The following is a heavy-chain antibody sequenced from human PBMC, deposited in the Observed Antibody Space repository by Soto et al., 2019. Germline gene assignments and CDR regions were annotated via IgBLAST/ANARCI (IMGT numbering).Heavy chain of an antibody. J-gene: IGHJ4*02. CDR3: AARGYSGYDTIDY. V-gene: IGHV3-23*01. CDR2: ISGSGGST. Sequence: GGSLRLSCVASGFTFSYYSMNWVRQAPGKGLEWVSAISGSGGSTYYADSVKGRFTISRDNSKNTLYLQMNSLRAEDTAVYYCAARGYSGYDTIDYWGQGTLVTVSS. D-gene: IGHD5-12*01. CDR1: GFTFSYYS.